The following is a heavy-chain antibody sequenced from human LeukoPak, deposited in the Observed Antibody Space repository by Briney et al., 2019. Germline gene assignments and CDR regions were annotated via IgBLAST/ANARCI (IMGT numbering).Heavy chain of an antibody. CDR1: GYSFTGYY. D-gene: IGHD1-26*01. Sequence: ASVNVSCKASGYSFTGYYIHWVRQAPGQGLEWMGWINPNSGDTNYAQKFQGRVTMTRDTSISTAYMELSRLRSDDTAVYYCARDKVVGAMADYWGQGTLVTVSS. CDR2: INPNSGDT. J-gene: IGHJ4*02. CDR3: ARDKVVGAMADY. V-gene: IGHV1-2*02.